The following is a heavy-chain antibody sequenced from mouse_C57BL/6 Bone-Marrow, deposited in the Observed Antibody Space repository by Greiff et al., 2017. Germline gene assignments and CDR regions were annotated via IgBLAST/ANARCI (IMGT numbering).Heavy chain of an antibody. CDR1: GYTFTSYW. D-gene: IGHD5-2*01. Sequence: QVQLQQPGAELVMPGASVKLSCKASGYTFTSYWMHWVKQRPGQGLEWIGEIDPSDSYTNYNQKFKGKSTLTVDKSSSTAYMQLSSLTSEDSAVYYCARGIRDYDAMDYWGQGNSVTVSS. V-gene: IGHV1-69*01. J-gene: IGHJ4*01. CDR2: IDPSDSYT. CDR3: ARGIRDYDAMDY.